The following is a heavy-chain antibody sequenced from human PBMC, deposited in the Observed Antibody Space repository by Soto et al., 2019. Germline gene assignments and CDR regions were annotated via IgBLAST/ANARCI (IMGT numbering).Heavy chain of an antibody. CDR3: ARMGHIVATIWFDY. D-gene: IGHD5-12*01. V-gene: IGHV4-34*01. Sequence: LSLTCAVYGGSFSGYYWSWIRQPPGKGLEWIGEINHSGSTNYNPSLKSRVTISVDTSKNQFSLKLSSVTAADTAVYYCARMGHIVATIWFDYWGQGTLVTVSS. CDR2: INHSGST. CDR1: GGSFSGYY. J-gene: IGHJ4*02.